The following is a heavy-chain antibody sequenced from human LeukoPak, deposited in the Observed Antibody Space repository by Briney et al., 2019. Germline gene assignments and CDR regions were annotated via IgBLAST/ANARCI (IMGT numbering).Heavy chain of an antibody. V-gene: IGHV3-30*18. CDR1: GFTFSSYG. D-gene: IGHD6-13*01. J-gene: IGHJ4*02. CDR2: ISYDGGNK. Sequence: AGRSLRLSCAASGFTFSSYGMHWVRQAPGKGLEWVAVISYDGGNKYYADSVKGRFTISRDNSKNTLYLQMNSLRAEDTAVYYCAKDLGIAAAADYWGQGTLVTVSS. CDR3: AKDLGIAAAADY.